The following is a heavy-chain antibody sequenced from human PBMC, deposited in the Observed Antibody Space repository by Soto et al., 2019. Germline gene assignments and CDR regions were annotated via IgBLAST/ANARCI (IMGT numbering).Heavy chain of an antibody. J-gene: IGHJ5*02. D-gene: IGHD2-15*01. CDR2: MYPGGSA. V-gene: IGHV3-53*01. Sequence: EVQLVTSGGELVQPGGSLRLSCAASGFSVSSNYMSWVRQAPGKGLEWVSIMYPGGSADYADSVKGRFTISRDNSKNTVFLQLSRLRAEDTAVYYCARGYCSGGSCYRHWFDPWGQGILVTVSS. CDR3: ARGYCSGGSCYRHWFDP. CDR1: GFSVSSNY.